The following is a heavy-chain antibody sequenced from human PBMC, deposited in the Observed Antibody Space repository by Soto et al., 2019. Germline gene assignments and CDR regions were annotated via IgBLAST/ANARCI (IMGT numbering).Heavy chain of an antibody. CDR2: ISAYNGNT. CDR1: GYTFTSYG. CDR3: ARAAAGGPFDY. D-gene: IGHD6-13*01. J-gene: IGHJ4*02. V-gene: IGHV1-18*01. Sequence: GSSVKFSCKASGYTFTSYGISWVRQAPGQVLECMVWISAYNGNTNYXXKLQGRVXXTTDTSTSTAXMELRXLRSDDTGVYYCARAAAGGPFDYWGQGTLVTVSS.